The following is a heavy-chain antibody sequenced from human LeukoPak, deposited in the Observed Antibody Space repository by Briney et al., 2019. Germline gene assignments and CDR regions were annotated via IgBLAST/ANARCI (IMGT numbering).Heavy chain of an antibody. CDR1: GFTFSSYA. Sequence: GGSLRLSCAASGFTFSSYAMSWVRQAPGKGLVWVSAISGSGGSTNYADSVRGRFTISRDNSKNTLYLQMNSLRAEDTAVYYCAKPEGEVVTPYDAFDIWGQGTMVTVSS. J-gene: IGHJ3*02. D-gene: IGHD2-15*01. V-gene: IGHV3-23*01. CDR3: AKPEGEVVTPYDAFDI. CDR2: ISGSGGST.